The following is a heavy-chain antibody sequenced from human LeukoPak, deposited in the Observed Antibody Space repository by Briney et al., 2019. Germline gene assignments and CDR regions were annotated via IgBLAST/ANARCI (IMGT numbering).Heavy chain of an antibody. CDR2: VYYTGST. Sequence: SETLSLTCSVSDGSINNYFWNWLRQPPGRGLEWIGHVYYTGSTRYNPSLKSRVLISMDTSMNQFSLKLSSVTAADTAVYYCARRARAEADTSPDNWIDPWGQGTLVTVSS. J-gene: IGHJ5*02. CDR1: DGSINNYF. D-gene: IGHD6-13*01. CDR3: ARRARAEADTSPDNWIDP. V-gene: IGHV4-59*08.